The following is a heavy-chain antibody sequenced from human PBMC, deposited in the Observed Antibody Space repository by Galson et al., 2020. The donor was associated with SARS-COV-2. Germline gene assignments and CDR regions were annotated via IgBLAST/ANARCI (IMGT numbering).Heavy chain of an antibody. D-gene: IGHD1-1*01. CDR3: ARDRAVPPPGFDP. V-gene: IGHV4-30-4*01. J-gene: IGHJ5*02. Sequence: SETLSLTCTVPGGSINSGDYYWSWIRQPPGKGLEWIGYIYYSGSTYYNPSLKSRVTISVDTSKNQFSLRLSSVTAADTAIYYCARDRAVPPPGFDPWGQGTLVIVSS. CDR2: IYYSGST. CDR1: GGSINSGDYY.